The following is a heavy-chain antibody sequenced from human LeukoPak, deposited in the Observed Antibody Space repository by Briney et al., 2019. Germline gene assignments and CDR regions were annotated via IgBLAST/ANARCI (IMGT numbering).Heavy chain of an antibody. J-gene: IGHJ5*02. V-gene: IGHV4-59*01. CDR1: VGSISSYY. CDR3: ARGGGPYRYSWFDP. CDR2: IYYSGSA. D-gene: IGHD3-16*02. Sequence: PSETLSLTCTVSVGSISSYYWSWIRQPPGKGLEWIGYIYYSGSANYNPSLKSRVTISVDTSKNQFSLKLSSVTSADTAVYYCARGGGPYRYSWFDPWGQGTLVTVSS.